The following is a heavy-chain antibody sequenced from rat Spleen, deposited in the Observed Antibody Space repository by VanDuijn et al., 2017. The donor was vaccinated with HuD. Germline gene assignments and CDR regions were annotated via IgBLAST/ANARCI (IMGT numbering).Heavy chain of an antibody. V-gene: IGHV5-29*01. CDR3: ARRHYGYTDYFDY. Sequence: EVQLVESGGGSVQPGRSLKLSCAASGFTFSDYGMAWVRQAPTKGLEWVATISYGDRSGHSSTYYRDSVKGRFTISRDNAKSTLSLQMDSLRSEDTATYYCARRHYGYTDYFDYWGQGVMVTVSS. CDR2: ISYGDRSGHSST. J-gene: IGHJ2*01. CDR1: GFTFSDYG. D-gene: IGHD1-9*01.